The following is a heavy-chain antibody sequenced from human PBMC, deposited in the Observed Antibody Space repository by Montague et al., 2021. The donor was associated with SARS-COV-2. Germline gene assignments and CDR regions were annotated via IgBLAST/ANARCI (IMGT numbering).Heavy chain of an antibody. CDR3: ARWGEYYDSPYYYYAMDV. D-gene: IGHD3-3*01. J-gene: IGHJ6*02. Sequence: SEILSLTCTVSGGSISPYYWSWIRQSPGKGLECMGNTSNSGSTDYNPSPKSQVTISIDTSKNQSSLKLSSVTAADTAVYYCARWGEYYDSPYYYYAMDVWGQGTTVTVSS. CDR1: GGSISPYY. V-gene: IGHV4-59*12. CDR2: TSNSGST.